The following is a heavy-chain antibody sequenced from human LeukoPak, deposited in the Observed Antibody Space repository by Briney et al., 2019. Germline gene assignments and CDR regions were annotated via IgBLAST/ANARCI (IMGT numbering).Heavy chain of an antibody. J-gene: IGHJ4*02. CDR3: ARHVIAAATIDY. CDR2: IYYSGST. CDR1: GGSMRSSSYY. V-gene: IGHV4-39*07. D-gene: IGHD6-13*01. Sequence: SETLSLTCEVSGGSMRSSSYYWGWIRQPPGKGLEWIGSIYYSGSTYYNPSLKSRVTISVDTSKNQFSLKLSSVTAADTAVYYCARHVIAAATIDYWGQGTLVTVSS.